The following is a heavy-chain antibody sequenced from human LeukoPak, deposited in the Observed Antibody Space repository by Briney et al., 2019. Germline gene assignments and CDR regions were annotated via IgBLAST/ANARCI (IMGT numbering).Heavy chain of an antibody. J-gene: IGHJ3*02. CDR1: GYSFTSYW. CDR3: ARRKIVVVPAAEEAAFDI. V-gene: IGHV5-51*07. CDR2: IYPGDSDT. D-gene: IGHD2-2*01. Sequence: GESLKISCKGSGYSFTSYWIGWVHQMPGKGLEWMGIIYPGDSDTRYSPSFQGQVTISADKSISTAYLQWSSLKASDTAMYYCARRKIVVVPAAEEAAFDIWGQGTMVTVSS.